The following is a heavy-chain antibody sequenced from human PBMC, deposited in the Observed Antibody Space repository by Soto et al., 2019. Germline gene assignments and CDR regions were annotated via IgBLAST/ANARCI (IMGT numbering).Heavy chain of an antibody. CDR3: ASPRQGNYDFLSGYYDLDY. J-gene: IGHJ4*02. D-gene: IGHD3-3*01. Sequence: SETLSLTCTVSGASISSSRSYWGWVRQPPGKGLEWIVSFYYTGGTYSTYYNPSLKSRVTISVDTSKSQFSLNLRSVTAADTDVYYCASPRQGNYDFLSGYYDLDYWGQGTLVTVSS. CDR1: GASISSSRSY. V-gene: IGHV4-39*01. CDR2: FYYTGGT.